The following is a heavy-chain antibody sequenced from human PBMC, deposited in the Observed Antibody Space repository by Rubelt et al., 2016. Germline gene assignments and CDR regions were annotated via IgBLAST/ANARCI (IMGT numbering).Heavy chain of an antibody. Sequence: QLQLQESGPGLVKPSETLSLTCTVSGGSISSSSYYWGWIRQPPGKGLEWIGSIYYRRNTYYNPSLKSRVTISVDTSKNQFSLKLSSVTAADSAVYYCARLKYIGTYLAEYWGQGTLVTVSS. V-gene: IGHV4-39*01. J-gene: IGHJ4*02. CDR3: ARLKYIGTYLAEY. CDR2: IYYRRNT. CDR1: GGSISSSSYY. D-gene: IGHD1-26*01.